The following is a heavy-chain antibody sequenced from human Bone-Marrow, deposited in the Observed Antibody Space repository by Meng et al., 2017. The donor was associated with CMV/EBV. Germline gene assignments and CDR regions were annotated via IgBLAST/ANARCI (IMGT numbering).Heavy chain of an antibody. CDR2: ISWDSSNT. Sequence: GGSLRLSCAASGFTFDNNTMHWVRQAPGKGLEWVSIISWDSSNTSYADSVKGRFTISRDNSSDSLYLQMNSLRAEDTAFYYCAKDIEGYISFDYWGQGTLVTVSS. D-gene: IGHD5-18*01. CDR1: GFTFDNNT. J-gene: IGHJ4*02. CDR3: AKDIEGYISFDY. V-gene: IGHV3-43*01.